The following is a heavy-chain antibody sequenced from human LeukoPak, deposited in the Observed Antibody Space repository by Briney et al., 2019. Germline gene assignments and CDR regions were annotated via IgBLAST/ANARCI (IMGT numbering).Heavy chain of an antibody. V-gene: IGHV4-4*07. J-gene: IGHJ4*02. Sequence: PSETLSLTCTVSGGSISSYYWSWIRQPAGKGLEWIGRIYTSGSTNYNPSLKSRVTMSVDTSKNQFSLKLSSVTAADTAVYYCAREVRQQLVLFGRVYYFDYWGQGTLVTVSS. CDR3: AREVRQQLVLFGRVYYFDY. CDR2: IYTSGST. CDR1: GGSISSYY. D-gene: IGHD6-13*01.